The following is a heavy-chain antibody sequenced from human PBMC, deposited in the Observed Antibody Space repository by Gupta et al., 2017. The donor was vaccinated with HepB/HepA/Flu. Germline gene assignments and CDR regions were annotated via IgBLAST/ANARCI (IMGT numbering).Heavy chain of an antibody. D-gene: IGHD3-22*01. CDR3: AKGIVVAATGYFDY. V-gene: IGHV3-23*01. CDR1: GSTFSKYA. CDR2: MTGRGDTT. Sequence: EVQLLASGGGLLQPGGSLRLSCVASGSTFSKYAMIWVRQAPGKGLQWVSIMTGRGDTTYYADSVKGRFTISRDTSNNKLFLQMNSLRAEDTAVYYCAKGIVVAATGYFDYWGRGTLVTVSS. J-gene: IGHJ4*02.